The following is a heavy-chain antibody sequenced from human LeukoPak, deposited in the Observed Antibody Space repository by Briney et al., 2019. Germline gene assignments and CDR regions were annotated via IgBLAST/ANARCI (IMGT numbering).Heavy chain of an antibody. D-gene: IGHD2-15*01. CDR2: INHSGTT. CDR1: GGSLSGYY. CDR3: ARFPCSGDSCYSGIRAFDI. J-gene: IGHJ3*02. Sequence: SETLPLTCAVYGGSLSGYYWNCIRQSPGKGLEWIGEINHSGTTNYNPSLKSRVTISVDTSKNQFSLRLTSVTAADTAVYYCARFPCSGDSCYSGIRAFDIWGQGTMVTVSS. V-gene: IGHV4-34*01.